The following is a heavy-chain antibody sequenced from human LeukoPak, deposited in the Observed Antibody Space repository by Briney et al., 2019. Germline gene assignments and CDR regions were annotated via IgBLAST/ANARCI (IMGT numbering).Heavy chain of an antibody. CDR3: ARDYSGSLA. CDR1: GGSISSGSSY. D-gene: IGHD1-26*01. V-gene: IGHV4-61*02. Sequence: PSETLSLTCTVSGGSISSGSSYWSWVRQPAGKGLEWIGRIYTSGSTNYNPSLKSRVTISVHTSRNQSSRKLSSGTAADTAVYYCARDYSGSLAWGQGTLVTVSS. CDR2: IYTSGST. J-gene: IGHJ5*02.